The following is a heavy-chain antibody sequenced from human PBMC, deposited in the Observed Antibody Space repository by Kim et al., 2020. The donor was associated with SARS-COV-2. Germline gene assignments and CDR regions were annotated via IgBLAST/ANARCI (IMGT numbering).Heavy chain of an antibody. CDR3: ARAPYYYDSSGYFWKVGSSNWFDP. CDR2: IYYSGRT. D-gene: IGHD3-22*01. CDR1: GGSISSGGYY. V-gene: IGHV4-31*03. Sequence: SETLSLTCTVSGGSISSGGYYWSWIRQHPGKGLEWIGYIYYSGRTYYNPSLKSRVTISVDTYKKQFSLKLSSVTAADTAVYYWARAPYYYDSSGYFWKVGSSNWFDPWGQGTLVTVSS. J-gene: IGHJ5*02.